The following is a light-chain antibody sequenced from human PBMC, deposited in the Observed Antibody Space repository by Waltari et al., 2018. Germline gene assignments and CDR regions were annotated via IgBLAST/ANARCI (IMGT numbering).Light chain of an antibody. CDR2: GAS. CDR3: QQYGSSIMYT. J-gene: IGKJ2*01. V-gene: IGKV3-20*01. Sequence: VLTQSPGSLSLSPGESATLSCRASQSLTKRYLAWYQQKLGQAPRLLIYGASSRAAGIPDRFSGSGSGTDFTLTISRLEPEDCAVYYCQQYGSSIMYTFGQGTKLEIK. CDR1: QSLTKRY.